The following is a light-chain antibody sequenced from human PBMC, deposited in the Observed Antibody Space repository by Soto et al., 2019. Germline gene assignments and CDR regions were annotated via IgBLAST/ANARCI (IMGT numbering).Light chain of an antibody. CDR1: SSDVGSYNL. CDR3: CSYAGSSTFPYV. V-gene: IGLV2-23*02. J-gene: IGLJ1*01. CDR2: EVS. Sequence: QSVLTQPASVSGSPGQSITISCTGTSSDVGSYNLVSWYQHHPGKAPKLMIYEVSKRPSGVSNRFSGSKSGNTASLTISELQAEVEADYYCCSYAGSSTFPYVFRPVTKVTVL.